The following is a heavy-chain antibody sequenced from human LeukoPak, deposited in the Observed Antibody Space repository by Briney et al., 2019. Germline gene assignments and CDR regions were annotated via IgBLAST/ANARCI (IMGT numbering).Heavy chain of an antibody. CDR2: IRNDGSNK. D-gene: IGHD1-26*01. CDR1: GFTFTNYG. Sequence: GGSLRLSCGASGFTFTNYGMHWVRQAPGKGLEWVAFIRNDGSNKYYAESVKGRFTISRDNSKNTLYLQMNSLRAEDTAVYYCAKDHNAGTYAGDWLDPWGQGTLVTVSS. J-gene: IGHJ5*02. CDR3: AKDHNAGTYAGDWLDP. V-gene: IGHV3-30*02.